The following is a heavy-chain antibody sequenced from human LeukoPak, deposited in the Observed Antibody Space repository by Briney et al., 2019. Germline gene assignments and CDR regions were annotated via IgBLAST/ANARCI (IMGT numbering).Heavy chain of an antibody. J-gene: IGHJ3*02. CDR3: TTNFLSPTHI. CDR2: IKQDGSEK. Sequence: GGSLRLSCAASGFTFSSYWMSWVRQAPGKGLEWVANIKQDGSEKYYVDSVKGRFTISRDNAKNSLYLQMNSLKTEDTAVYYCTTNFLSPTHIWGQGTMVTVSS. D-gene: IGHD3-3*01. CDR1: GFTFSSYW. V-gene: IGHV3-7*03.